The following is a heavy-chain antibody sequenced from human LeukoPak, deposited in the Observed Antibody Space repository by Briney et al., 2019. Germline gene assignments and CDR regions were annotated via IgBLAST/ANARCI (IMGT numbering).Heavy chain of an antibody. CDR2: INSDESIT. Sequence: GGSLRLSCAASGFTFSSYAMSWVRQAPGKGLVWVSRINSDESITTYADSVKGRFTISRDNAKNTLYLQMNSLRAEDTAVYYCARGLVPGFLDYWGQGTPVTVSS. V-gene: IGHV3-74*01. CDR1: GFTFSSYA. CDR3: ARGLVPGFLDY. J-gene: IGHJ4*02. D-gene: IGHD4-11*01.